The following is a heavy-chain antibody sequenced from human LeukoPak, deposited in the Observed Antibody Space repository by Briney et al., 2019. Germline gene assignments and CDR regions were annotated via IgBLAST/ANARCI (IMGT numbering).Heavy chain of an antibody. CDR1: GGSISSYY. D-gene: IGHD5-24*01. V-gene: IGHV4-59*08. CDR2: IYYSGST. Sequence: SETLSLTCTVSGGSISSYYWSWIRQPPGKGLEWIGYIYYSGSTNYNPSLKSRVTISVDTSKNQFSLKLSSVTAADTAVYYCARSDGYNGDYWGQGTLVTVSS. CDR3: ARSDGYNGDY. J-gene: IGHJ4*02.